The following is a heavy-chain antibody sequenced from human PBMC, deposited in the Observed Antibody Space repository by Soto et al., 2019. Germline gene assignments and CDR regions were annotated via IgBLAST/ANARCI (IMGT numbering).Heavy chain of an antibody. CDR2: IWYDGSNK. CDR1: GFTFSSYG. J-gene: IGHJ4*02. D-gene: IGHD7-27*01. CDR3: ASKLTFGSSSDY. Sequence: QVQLVESGGGVVQPGRSLRLSCAASGFTFSSYGMHWVRQAPGKGLEWVAVIWYDGSNKYYADSVKGRFTISRDNSKNTLYLQMNSLRDEDTAVYFCASKLTFGSSSDYWGQGTLVTVSS. V-gene: IGHV3-33*01.